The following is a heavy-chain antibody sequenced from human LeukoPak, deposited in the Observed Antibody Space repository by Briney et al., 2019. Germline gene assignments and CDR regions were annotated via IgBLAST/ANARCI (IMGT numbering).Heavy chain of an antibody. Sequence: GGSLRLSCAASGFTFSSYGMHWVRQAPGKGLEWVAVIWYDGSNKYYADSVKGRFTISRDNSKNTLYLQMNSLRAEDTAVYYCAKTYSGNYRLFDYWGQGTLVTVSS. CDR1: GFTFSSYG. J-gene: IGHJ4*02. D-gene: IGHD1-26*01. CDR2: IWYDGSNK. V-gene: IGHV3-33*03. CDR3: AKTYSGNYRLFDY.